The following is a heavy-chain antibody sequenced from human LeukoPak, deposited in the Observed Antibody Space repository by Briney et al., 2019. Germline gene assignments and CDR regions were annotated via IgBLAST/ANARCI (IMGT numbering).Heavy chain of an antibody. CDR3: ARGSGYFYCLDA. D-gene: IGHD3-3*01. V-gene: IGHV4-30-4*01. CDR1: GDSIRRGDYY. CDR2: IYYSGST. Sequence: SETLSLTCNVSGDSIRRGDYYWLWIRQSPGMGLEWIGYIYYSGSTQYNPSLESRISISKDTSKYQFSLELTSVTAADTAVYYCARGSGYFYCLDAWGQGATVTVSS. J-gene: IGHJ6*02.